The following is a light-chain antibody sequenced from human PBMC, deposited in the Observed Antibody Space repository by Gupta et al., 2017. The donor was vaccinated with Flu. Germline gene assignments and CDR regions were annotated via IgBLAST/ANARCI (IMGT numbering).Light chain of an antibody. V-gene: IGKV3-20*01. CDR1: QSVSSSY. J-gene: IGKJ5*01. CDR2: GAS. Sequence: IVLTQSPGTLSLSPGERATLSCRASQSVSSSYLAWYQQKPGQAPRLLIYGASSRATGIPDRFIGSGSGTDFTLTISRLEPEDFSVYYCQQYGSTPSITFGQGTRLEIK. CDR3: QQYGSTPSIT.